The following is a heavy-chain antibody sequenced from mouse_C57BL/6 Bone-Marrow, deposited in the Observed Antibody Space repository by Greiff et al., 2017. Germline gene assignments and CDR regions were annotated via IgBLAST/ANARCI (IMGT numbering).Heavy chain of an antibody. CDR2: IDPENGDT. D-gene: IGHD3-2*02. CDR1: GFNIKGDY. V-gene: IGHV14-4*01. J-gene: IGHJ4*01. Sequence: EVQLQQSGAELVRPGASVKLSCTASGFNIKGDYINWVKQRPEQGLEWIGWIDPENGDTEYASKFQGKATITADPSSNTAYLQLSSLTAEDTAVYYGTTWGADGSGYCYYAMDYWGQGTSVTVSS. CDR3: TTWGADGSGYCYYAMDY.